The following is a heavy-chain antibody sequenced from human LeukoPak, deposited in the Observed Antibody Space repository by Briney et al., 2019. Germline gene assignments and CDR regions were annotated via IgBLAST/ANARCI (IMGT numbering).Heavy chain of an antibody. D-gene: IGHD2-2*01. Sequence: GGSLRLSCEGSGFTFSNYWMSWVRQAPGRGLEWVANIQQHGSETYYGDSVKGRFTISRDNAKNSLYLQMNSLRAEDTAVYYCATYSSSNGREFQYWGQGTLVTVSS. V-gene: IGHV3-7*01. CDR2: IQQHGSET. CDR1: GFTFSNYW. CDR3: ATYSSSNGREFQY. J-gene: IGHJ1*01.